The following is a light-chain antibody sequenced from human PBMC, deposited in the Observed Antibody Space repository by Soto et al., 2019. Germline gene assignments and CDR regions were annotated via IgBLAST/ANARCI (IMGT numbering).Light chain of an antibody. Sequence: MMMAQSPATLAVSSGEGVTLSCRTSHSVNSHVAWYQQKPGQAPRLLLYGASTRATGIPVRFSGSGFGTEFTLTISSLQSEDFAVYYCQQYKNWPLFGQGTRLEIK. V-gene: IGKV3-15*01. J-gene: IGKJ5*01. CDR3: QQYKNWPL. CDR2: GAS. CDR1: HSVNSH.